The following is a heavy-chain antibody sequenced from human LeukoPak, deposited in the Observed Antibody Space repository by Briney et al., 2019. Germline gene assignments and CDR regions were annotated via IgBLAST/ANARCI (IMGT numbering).Heavy chain of an antibody. CDR2: IYSDVRRI. J-gene: IGHJ4*02. D-gene: IGHD2-21*01. Sequence: QPGTSLRLSCAASGFTFSDYWMHWVRQAPGKGLEWVARIYSDVRRIKYADSVKGRFTISRDNAKNTLYLQMNALRVEDTAVYYCATSPVISRDWGQGTLVTVSS. CDR3: ATSPVISRD. CDR1: GFTFSDYW. V-gene: IGHV3-74*03.